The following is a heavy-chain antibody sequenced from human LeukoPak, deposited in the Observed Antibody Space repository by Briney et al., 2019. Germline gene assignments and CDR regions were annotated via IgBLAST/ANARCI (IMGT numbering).Heavy chain of an antibody. J-gene: IGHJ4*02. D-gene: IGHD5-18*01. CDR1: GYTFTSYA. CDR2: INAGNGNT. CDR3: ARWERGYSYGLLDY. V-gene: IGHV1-3*01. Sequence: GASAKVSCKASGYTFTSYAMHWVRQAPGQRLEWMGWINAGNGNTKYSQKFQGRVTITRDTSASTAYMELSSLRSEDTAVYYCARWERGYSYGLLDYWGQGTLVTVSS.